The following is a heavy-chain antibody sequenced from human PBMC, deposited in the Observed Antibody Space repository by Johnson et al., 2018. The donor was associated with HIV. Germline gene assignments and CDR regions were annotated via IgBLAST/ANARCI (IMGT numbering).Heavy chain of an antibody. Sequence: VQLVESGGGLVQPGGSLRLACAASGFTVSSNYMSWVRQPPGKGPEWVSVIYSGGSTYYTDSVKGRFTISRDNSKNTLYLQMNSLRAEDTAVYYCASVPMIVVLDGAFDIWGQGTMVTVSS. D-gene: IGHD3-22*01. V-gene: IGHV3-66*01. J-gene: IGHJ3*02. CDR1: GFTVSSNY. CDR3: ASVPMIVVLDGAFDI. CDR2: IYSGGST.